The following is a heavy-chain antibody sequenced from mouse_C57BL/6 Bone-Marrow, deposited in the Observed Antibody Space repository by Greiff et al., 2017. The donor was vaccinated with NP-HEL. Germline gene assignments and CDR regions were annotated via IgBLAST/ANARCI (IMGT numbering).Heavy chain of an antibody. CDR2: ISSGGSYT. CDR1: GFTFSSYG. V-gene: IGHV5-6*01. CDR3: ASPYDYDVAWFSY. J-gene: IGHJ3*01. D-gene: IGHD2-4*01. Sequence: EVMLVESGGDLVKPGGSLKLSCAASGFTFSSYGMSWVRQTPDKRLEWVATISSGGSYTYYPDSVKGRFTISRDNAKNTLYLQMSSLKSEDTAMYYCASPYDYDVAWFSYWGKGTLVTVSA.